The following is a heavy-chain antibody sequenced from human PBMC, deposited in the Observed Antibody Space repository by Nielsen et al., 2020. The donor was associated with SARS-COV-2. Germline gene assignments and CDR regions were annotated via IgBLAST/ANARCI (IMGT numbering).Heavy chain of an antibody. Sequence: SETLFLTCAVYGGSFSGYYWSWIRQPPGKGLEWIGEINHSGSTNYNPSLRSRVTISLDTSKNQFSLKLSSVTAADTAVYYCARAAAGTSYYYGMDVWGQGTTVTVSS. CDR3: ARAAAGTSYYYGMDV. CDR1: GGSFSGYY. CDR2: INHSGST. D-gene: IGHD1-1*01. V-gene: IGHV4-34*01. J-gene: IGHJ6*02.